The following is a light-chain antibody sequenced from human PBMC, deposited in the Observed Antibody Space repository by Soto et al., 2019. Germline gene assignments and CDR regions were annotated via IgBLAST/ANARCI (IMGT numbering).Light chain of an antibody. CDR1: QSVSSSY. V-gene: IGKV3-20*01. Sequence: ESVLTQSPGTLSLSPGEKATLSSRPSQSVSSSYLAWYQQKPGQAPRLLIYGASSRATGIPDRFSGSGSGTDFTLTVSRLEPEDFAVYYCQQFGSSSWTFGQGTKVDIK. CDR2: GAS. J-gene: IGKJ1*01. CDR3: QQFGSSSWT.